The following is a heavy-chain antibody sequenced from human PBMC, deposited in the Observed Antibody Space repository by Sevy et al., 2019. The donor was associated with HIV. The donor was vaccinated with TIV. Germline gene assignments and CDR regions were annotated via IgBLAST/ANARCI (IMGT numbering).Heavy chain of an antibody. CDR1: GFTFSDYY. J-gene: IGHJ6*02. CDR3: ASAADYSNGYYYYYGMDV. CDR2: ISSSGSTI. V-gene: IGHV3-11*01. Sequence: GGSLRLSCAASGFTFSDYYMSWIRQAPGKGLEWVSYISSSGSTIYYADSVKGRFTISRDNAKNSLYLQMNSLRAEDTAVYYCASAADYSNGYYYYYGMDVWGQGTTVTVSS. D-gene: IGHD4-4*01.